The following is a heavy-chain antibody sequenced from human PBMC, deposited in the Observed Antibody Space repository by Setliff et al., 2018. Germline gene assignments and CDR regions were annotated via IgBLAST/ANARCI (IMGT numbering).Heavy chain of an antibody. V-gene: IGHV5-10-1*01. CDR2: IDPGDSYA. CDR1: GYNFANHR. Sequence: GESLKISCQASGYNFANHRIAWVRLMPGKGLEYMGRIDPGDSYADYSPSFEGLVTISADKSRTTVYLQWTSLQASDTALYLCARLGRERSTFAWLDAWGQGAQVTSPQ. CDR3: ARLGRERSTFAWLDA. J-gene: IGHJ5*02. D-gene: IGHD1-1*01.